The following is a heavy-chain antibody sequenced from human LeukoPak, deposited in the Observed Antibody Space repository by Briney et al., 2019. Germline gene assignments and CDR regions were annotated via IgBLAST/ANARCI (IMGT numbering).Heavy chain of an antibody. CDR3: ARGFFDSYGSSNPFDS. J-gene: IGHJ4*02. Sequence: SETLSLTCIVSGASISSYYWSWIRQLPDKGLEWIGYIHTSGNTNSNPSPKSRVTLSIDTSKNQFSLRLTSVAAADTALYYCARGFFDSYGSSNPFDSWGQGILVTVSS. D-gene: IGHD3-16*01. V-gene: IGHV4-4*08. CDR2: IHTSGNT. CDR1: GASISSYY.